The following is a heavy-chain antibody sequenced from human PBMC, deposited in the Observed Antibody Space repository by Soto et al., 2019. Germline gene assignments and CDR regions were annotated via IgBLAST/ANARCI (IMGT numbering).Heavy chain of an antibody. D-gene: IGHD3-10*01. V-gene: IGHV4-4*02. Sequence: QVHLQESGPRLVKPSGTLALTCSVSGGSITNENWWTWVRQSPGKGLEWLGELFHSGASNLNASLKSRVTMSVDKSKNEYSLKVNSVTAADTAVYYGARVGFGNSVPNFDCWGQGILVTVSS. CDR3: ARVGFGNSVPNFDC. J-gene: IGHJ4*02. CDR1: GGSITNENW. CDR2: LFHSGAS.